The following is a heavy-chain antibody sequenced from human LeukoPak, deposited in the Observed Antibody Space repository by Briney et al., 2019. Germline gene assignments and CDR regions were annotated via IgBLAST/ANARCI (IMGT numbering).Heavy chain of an antibody. CDR2: INPSGGST. J-gene: IGHJ4*02. V-gene: IGHV1-46*01. D-gene: IGHD3-22*01. Sequence: ASVKVSCKASGYTFTGYYMHRVRQAPGQGLEWMGIINPSGGSTSYAQKFQGRVTMTRDTSTSTVYMELSSLRSEDTAVYYCARDVPEYYYDSSGYYHFDYWGQGTLVTVSS. CDR1: GYTFTGYY. CDR3: ARDVPEYYYDSSGYYHFDY.